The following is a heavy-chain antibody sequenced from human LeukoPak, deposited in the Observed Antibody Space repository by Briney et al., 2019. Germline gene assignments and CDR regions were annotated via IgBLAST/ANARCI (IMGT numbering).Heavy chain of an antibody. J-gene: IGHJ4*02. V-gene: IGHV3-7*01. CDR2: INRDGSEK. Sequence: GSLRLSCAASGFTFSNFWMSWVRQAPGKGLEWVANINRDGSEKNYVGSVKGRFTVSRDNAKNSLYLQMNSLRAEDTAVYYCARVGLWHYPVDSWGQGTLVTVSS. D-gene: IGHD1-7*01. CDR1: GFTFSNFW. CDR3: ARVGLWHYPVDS.